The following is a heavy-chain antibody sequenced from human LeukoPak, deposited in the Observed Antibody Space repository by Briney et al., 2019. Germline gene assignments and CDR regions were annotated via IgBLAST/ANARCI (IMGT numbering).Heavy chain of an antibody. CDR1: GFTFSSYG. CDR2: IRYDGSNK. V-gene: IGHV3-30*02. Sequence: GGSLRLSCAASGFTFSSYGMHWVRQAPGKGLEWVAFIRYDGSNKYYADSVKGRFTISRDNSKNTLYLQMNSLRAEDTAVYYCAKEADILTGLDYWGQGTLVTVSS. D-gene: IGHD3-9*01. J-gene: IGHJ4*02. CDR3: AKEADILTGLDY.